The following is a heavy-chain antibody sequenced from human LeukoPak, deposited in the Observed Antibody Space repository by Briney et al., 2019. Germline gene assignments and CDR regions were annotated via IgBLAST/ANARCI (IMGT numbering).Heavy chain of an antibody. D-gene: IGHD6-13*01. V-gene: IGHV3-23*01. CDR2: ISGSGGST. CDR3: AKDRGDSSRGGEYYLDY. CDR1: GFTFSSYA. Sequence: GGSLRLSCAASGFTFSSYAMSWVRQAPGKGLEWVSAISGSGGSTYYADSVKGRFTISRDNSKNTLYLQMNSLRAEDTAVYYCAKDRGDSSRGGEYYLDYWGQGTLVTVSS. J-gene: IGHJ4*02.